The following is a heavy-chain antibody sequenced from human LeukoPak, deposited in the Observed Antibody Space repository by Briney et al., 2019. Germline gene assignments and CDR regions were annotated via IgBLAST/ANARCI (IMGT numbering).Heavy chain of an antibody. CDR1: GITFTSYY. CDR2: INPSGTIT. V-gene: IGHV1-46*01. CDR3: ALIAPPHN. D-gene: IGHD6-13*01. Sequence: ASVTVSCKASGITFTSYYIHWVRQAPGRGLEWMGKINPSGTITTYAPKYQGRVTVTKDTSTNTVYMELSSRRSDDTAVYYCALIAPPHNWGQGTLVTVSS. J-gene: IGHJ4*02.